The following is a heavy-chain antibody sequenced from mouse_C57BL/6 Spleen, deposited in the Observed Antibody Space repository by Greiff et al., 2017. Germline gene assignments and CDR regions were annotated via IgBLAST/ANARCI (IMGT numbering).Heavy chain of an antibody. CDR3: ARERAFITTVVRDAMDY. CDR1: GYSITSGYY. CDR2: IRYDGSN. D-gene: IGHD1-1*01. V-gene: IGHV3-6*01. Sequence: EVKLEESGPGLVKPSPSLSLTCSVTGYSITSGYYSNWIRQFPGNKLEWMGYIRYDGSNNYNPSLKKRNTITRDTSDNQFFLKLNSVTTEDTATYYCARERAFITTVVRDAMDYWGQGTSVTVAA. J-gene: IGHJ4*01.